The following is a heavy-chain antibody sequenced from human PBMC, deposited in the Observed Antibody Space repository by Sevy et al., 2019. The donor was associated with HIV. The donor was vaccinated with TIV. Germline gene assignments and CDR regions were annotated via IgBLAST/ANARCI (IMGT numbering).Heavy chain of an antibody. Sequence: GGSLRLSCAASGFAFSNYAMTWIRQAPGKGLEWVSTISKSGGSTYYADSVKGRFTISRDNSKSTLWLQMNSLRADDTAVYYCARDRCTDGVCFRSGYFDYWGQGTLVTVSS. CDR2: ISKSGGST. D-gene: IGHD2-8*01. CDR3: ARDRCTDGVCFRSGYFDY. V-gene: IGHV3-23*01. J-gene: IGHJ4*01. CDR1: GFAFSNYA.